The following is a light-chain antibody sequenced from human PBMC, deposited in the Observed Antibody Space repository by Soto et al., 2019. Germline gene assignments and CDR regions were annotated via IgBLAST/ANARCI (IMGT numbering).Light chain of an antibody. V-gene: IGKV1-6*01. CDR3: LQDYNYPFT. Sequence: AIQMTQSPSSLSASVGDRVTITCRASQGIRNDLGWYQQKPGKAPNLLIYAASSLQSGVPSRFSGSGSGADFTLTISSLQTEDFATYYCLQDYNYPFTFGPGTKVDIK. CDR1: QGIRND. J-gene: IGKJ3*01. CDR2: AAS.